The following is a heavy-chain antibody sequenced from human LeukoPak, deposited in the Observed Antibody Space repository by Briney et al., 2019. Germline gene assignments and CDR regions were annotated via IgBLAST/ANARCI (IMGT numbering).Heavy chain of an antibody. CDR3: AKIYDSSGYYSY. D-gene: IGHD3-22*01. Sequence: GGSLRLSCAASGFTFSSYAVSWVRQAPGKGLEWVSAISGSGGSTYYADSVKGRFTISRDNSKNTLYLQMNSLRAEDTAVYYCAKIYDSSGYYSYWGQGTLVTVSS. V-gene: IGHV3-23*01. CDR2: ISGSGGST. CDR1: GFTFSSYA. J-gene: IGHJ4*02.